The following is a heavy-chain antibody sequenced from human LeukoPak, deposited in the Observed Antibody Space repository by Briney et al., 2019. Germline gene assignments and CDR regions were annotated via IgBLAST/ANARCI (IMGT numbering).Heavy chain of an antibody. D-gene: IGHD6-6*01. V-gene: IGHV3-66*01. J-gene: IGHJ4*02. CDR3: AKLYSSSSADY. CDR1: GFTVSTNY. CDR2: IYSGGTT. Sequence: QPGGSLRLSCAASGFTVSTNYMSWVRQAPGKGLEWVSVIYSGGTTYYADSVKGRFTISRDNSKNTLYLQMNSLRAEDTAVYYCAKLYSSSSADYWGQGTLVTVSS.